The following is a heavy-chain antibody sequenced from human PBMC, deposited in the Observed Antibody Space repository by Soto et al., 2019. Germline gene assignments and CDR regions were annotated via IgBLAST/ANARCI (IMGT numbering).Heavy chain of an antibody. D-gene: IGHD3-3*01. V-gene: IGHV3-48*02. CDR1: GFSFSNYN. CDR2: ITDSSDTV. Sequence: EVQLVESGGGLVQPGGSLRLSCVASGFSFSNYNMNWVRQAPGKGLEWVSYITDSSDTVHYADSVRGRFTISRDNAESSLYLRMYSLRDEDTAVYFCARDFGHGYYLDYWGRGTLVTVSS. J-gene: IGHJ4*02. CDR3: ARDFGHGYYLDY.